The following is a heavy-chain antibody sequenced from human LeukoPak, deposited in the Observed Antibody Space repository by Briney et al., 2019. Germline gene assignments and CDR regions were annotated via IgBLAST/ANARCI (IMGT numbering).Heavy chain of an antibody. CDR2: IIPIFGTA. V-gene: IGHV1-69*05. J-gene: IGHJ4*02. D-gene: IGHD5-24*01. Sequence: EASVKVSCKASGGTFSSYAISWVRQAPGQGLEWMGGIIPIFGTANYAQKFQGRVTITTDESTSTAYMELSSLRSEDTAAYYCASVDFRDDLYYFDYWGQGTLVTVSS. CDR3: ASVDFRDDLYYFDY. CDR1: GGTFSSYA.